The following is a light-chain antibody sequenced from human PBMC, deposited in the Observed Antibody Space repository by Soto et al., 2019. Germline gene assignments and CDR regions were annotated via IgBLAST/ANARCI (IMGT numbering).Light chain of an antibody. CDR2: LVS. Sequence: EIVLTQCQISHSVTRGETATICCRCFRSLLHSSGYNYLGWYLQKPGRTPHLLIYLVSNLSSGVPDWFRGIGSGPYLTLNLSRVQAEDVGVYCSMQARGSPRPFGQGTKVDIK. CDR1: RSLLHSSGYNY. CDR3: MQARGSPRP. J-gene: IGKJ1*01. V-gene: IGKV2-28*01.